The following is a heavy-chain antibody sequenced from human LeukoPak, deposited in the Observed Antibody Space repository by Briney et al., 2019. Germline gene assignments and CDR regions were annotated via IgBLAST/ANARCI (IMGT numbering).Heavy chain of an antibody. D-gene: IGHD3-22*01. CDR3: ASRGDYYDTSGNWFDP. CDR1: GGSFSGYY. Sequence: SETLSLTCAAYGGSFSGYYWSWIRQPPGKGLEWIGEINHSGSTNYNPSLKSRVTISVDTSKNQFSLKLSSVTAADTAVYYCASRGDYYDTSGNWFDPWGQGTLVTVSS. J-gene: IGHJ5*02. V-gene: IGHV4-34*01. CDR2: INHSGST.